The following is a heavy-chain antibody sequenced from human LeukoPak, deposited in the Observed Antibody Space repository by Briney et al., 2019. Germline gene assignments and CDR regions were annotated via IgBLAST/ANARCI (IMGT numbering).Heavy chain of an antibody. CDR1: GYTFTSYG. Sequence: ASVKVSCKASGYTFTSYGISWVRQAPGQGLEWMGWISAYNGNTNYAQKLQGRVTMTTDTSTSTAYMELRSLRSDDTAVYYCARESMVRGVIAVPGFDYWGQGTLVTVSS. J-gene: IGHJ4*02. V-gene: IGHV1-18*01. D-gene: IGHD3-10*01. CDR2: ISAYNGNT. CDR3: ARESMVRGVIAVPGFDY.